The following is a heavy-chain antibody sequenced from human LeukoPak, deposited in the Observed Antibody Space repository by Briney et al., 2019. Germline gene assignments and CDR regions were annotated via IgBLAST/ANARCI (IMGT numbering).Heavy chain of an antibody. CDR2: MNYDGSST. CDR3: ARETTVIREWYFDL. Sequence: GGSLRLSCAASGLTLSNYWMHWVRQAPGKGLVWVSRMNYDGSSTTYTDSVKGRFTISRDNAKNTLYLQMNSLRAEDTAVYYCARETTVIREWYFDLWGRGTLVTVAS. CDR1: GLTLSNYW. D-gene: IGHD4-17*01. V-gene: IGHV3-74*03. J-gene: IGHJ2*01.